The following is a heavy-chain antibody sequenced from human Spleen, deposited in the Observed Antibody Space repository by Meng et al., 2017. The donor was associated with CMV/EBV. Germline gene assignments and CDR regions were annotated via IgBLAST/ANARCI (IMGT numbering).Heavy chain of an antibody. CDR1: GDTFSNHP. D-gene: IGHD1/OR15-1a*01. Sequence: SVKVSCKASGDTFSNHPINWVRQAPGQGLEWMGGIIPILGIANYAQKFQGRVTITADKSTSTAYMELSSLRSEDTAVYYCAKDPGPRLPWYYFDYWGQGTLVTVSS. V-gene: IGHV1-69*10. J-gene: IGHJ4*02. CDR3: AKDPGPRLPWYYFDY. CDR2: IIPILGIA.